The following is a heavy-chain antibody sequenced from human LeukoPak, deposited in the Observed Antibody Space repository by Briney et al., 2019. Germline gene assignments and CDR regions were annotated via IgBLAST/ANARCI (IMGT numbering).Heavy chain of an antibody. J-gene: IGHJ6*03. Sequence: SETLSLTCTVSGGSISSYYWSWIRQPPGKGLEWIGYIYTSGSTNYNPSLKSRVTISVDTSKNQFSLNLSSVTAADTAVYYCARGSPPPYDFWSGYYTTGSYYYYYMDVWGKGTTVTVSS. CDR1: GGSISSYY. D-gene: IGHD3-3*01. CDR3: ARGSPPPYDFWSGYYTTGSYYYYYMDV. CDR2: IYTSGST. V-gene: IGHV4-4*09.